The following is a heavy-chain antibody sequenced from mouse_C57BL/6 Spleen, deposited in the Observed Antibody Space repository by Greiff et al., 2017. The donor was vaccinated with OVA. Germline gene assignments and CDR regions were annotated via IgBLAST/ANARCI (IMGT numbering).Heavy chain of an antibody. J-gene: IGHJ2*01. CDR3: ATAKATPFDY. CDR1: GYSFTSYY. V-gene: IGHV1-42*01. Sequence: EVQLQESGPELVKPGASVKISCKASGYSFTSYYMNWVKQSPEKSLEWIGEINPSTGGTTYNEKFKAKATLTVDTSSSTAYMQLKSQTSEDDAVEYCATAKATPFDYWGQGTTLTVSS. D-gene: IGHD3-2*02. CDR2: INPSTGGT.